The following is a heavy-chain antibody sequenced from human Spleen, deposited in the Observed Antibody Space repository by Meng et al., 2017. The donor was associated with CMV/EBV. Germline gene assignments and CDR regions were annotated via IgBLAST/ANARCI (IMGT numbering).Heavy chain of an antibody. J-gene: IGHJ4*02. D-gene: IGHD2-2*01. CDR3: AKDRIRYQLLSARDY. CDR1: GFIVSNNY. Sequence: GESLKISCAASGFIVSNNYMSWVRQAPGKGLEWVSIIHSGGSTYYADSVKGRCTISRDNSKNTLYLQMNSLRAEDTAVYYCAKDRIRYQLLSARDYWGQGTLVTVSS. CDR2: IHSGGST. V-gene: IGHV3-53*01.